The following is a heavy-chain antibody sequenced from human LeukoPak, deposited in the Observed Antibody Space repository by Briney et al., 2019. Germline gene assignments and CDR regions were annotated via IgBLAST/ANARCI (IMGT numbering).Heavy chain of an antibody. V-gene: IGHV3-48*01. CDR2: ITSSSSAI. Sequence: GGSLRLSCAASGFTFSGYSMNCVRQAPGKGLEWVSYITSSSSAIYYADSVKGRFTISRDNAKNSLYLQMNSLRAEDTAVYYCARVRGSYHFDYWGQGTLVTVSS. D-gene: IGHD1-26*01. CDR1: GFTFSGYS. CDR3: ARVRGSYHFDY. J-gene: IGHJ4*02.